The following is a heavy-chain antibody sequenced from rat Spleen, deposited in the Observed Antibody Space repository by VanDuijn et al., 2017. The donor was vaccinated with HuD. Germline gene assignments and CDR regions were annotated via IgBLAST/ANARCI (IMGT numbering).Heavy chain of an antibody. CDR3: ARRHYGYTDYFDY. D-gene: IGHD1-11*01. CDR2: ISYGDSSGHSST. J-gene: IGHJ2*01. V-gene: IGHV5-31*01. CDR1: GFTFNNYW. Sequence: EVQLVESGGGLVQPGRSLKLSCVASGFTFNNYWMSWIRQAPGKGLEWVATISYGDSSGHSSTYYRDSVKGRFTISRDNTKSTLSLQMDSLRSEDTATYYCARRHYGYTDYFDYWGQGVMVPVSS.